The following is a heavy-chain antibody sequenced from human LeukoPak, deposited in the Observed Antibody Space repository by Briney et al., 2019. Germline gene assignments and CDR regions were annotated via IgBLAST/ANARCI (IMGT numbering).Heavy chain of an antibody. D-gene: IGHD1-26*01. J-gene: IGHJ3*02. V-gene: IGHV4-30-4*08. Sequence: SQTLSLTCTVSGGSISSGDYYWSWIRQPPGKGLEWIGYIYYSGSTYYNPSLKSRVTISVDTSKNQFSLKLSSVTVADTAVYYCARDSGSYDAFDIWGQGTMVTVPS. CDR2: IYYSGST. CDR1: GGSISSGDYY. CDR3: ARDSGSYDAFDI.